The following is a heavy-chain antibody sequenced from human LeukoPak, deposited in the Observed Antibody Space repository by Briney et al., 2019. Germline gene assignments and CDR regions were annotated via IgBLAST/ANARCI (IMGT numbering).Heavy chain of an antibody. CDR3: ARVRGAIYYFDY. J-gene: IGHJ4*02. V-gene: IGHV4-31*03. D-gene: IGHD3-10*01. CDR1: GGSISSGGYY. Sequence: PSETLSLTCTVSGGSISSGGYYWSWIRQHPGKGLEWIGYIYYSGSTYYNPSLKSRVTISVDTSKNQFSLKLSSVTAADTAVYYCARVRGAIYYFDYWGQGTLVTVSS. CDR2: IYYSGST.